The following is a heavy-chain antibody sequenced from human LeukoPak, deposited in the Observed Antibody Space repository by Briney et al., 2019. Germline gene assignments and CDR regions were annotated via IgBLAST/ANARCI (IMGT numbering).Heavy chain of an antibody. CDR1: GYTFTSYD. CDR2: MNPNSGNT. D-gene: IGHD2-8*02. J-gene: IGHJ6*03. CDR3: ARGFRLTGTGSTPMDV. Sequence: AASVKVSCKASGYTFTSYDINWVRQATGQGLEWMGWMNPNSGNTGYAQKFQGRVTMTRNTSISTAYMELSSLRSEDTAVYYCARGFRLTGTGSTPMDVWGKGTTVTVSS. V-gene: IGHV1-8*01.